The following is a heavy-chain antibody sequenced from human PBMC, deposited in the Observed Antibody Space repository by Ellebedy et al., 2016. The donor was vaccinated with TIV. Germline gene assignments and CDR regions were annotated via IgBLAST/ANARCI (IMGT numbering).Heavy chain of an antibody. V-gene: IGHV3-21*05. D-gene: IGHD3-22*01. J-gene: IGHJ5*02. CDR2: MSSSTSAI. CDR1: GFTLSSCS. Sequence: GGSLRLSXAASGFTLSSCSMNWVRQAPGKGLEWLSYMSSSTSAIYYADSVKGRFTISRDNAKNSLYLQMNSLRAEDTAVYYCARYDSSGYLLDPWGQGTLVTVSS. CDR3: ARYDSSGYLLDP.